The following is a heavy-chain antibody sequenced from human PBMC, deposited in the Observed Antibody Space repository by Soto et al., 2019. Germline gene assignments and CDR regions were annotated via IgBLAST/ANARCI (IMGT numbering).Heavy chain of an antibody. V-gene: IGHV3-30*18. CDR1: AFTFSDYG. J-gene: IGHJ3*02. Sequence: QVHLVESGGGVVQPGRSLRLSCAASAFTFSDYGMHWVRQAPGKGLEWVAVLSSDGSNKYYADSVKGRFTISRDNSKNTLYLQMNSLRAEDTAVYYCAKSGGHYYLYDAFDIWGQGTMVTVSS. CDR3: AKSGGHYYLYDAFDI. CDR2: LSSDGSNK. D-gene: IGHD1-26*01.